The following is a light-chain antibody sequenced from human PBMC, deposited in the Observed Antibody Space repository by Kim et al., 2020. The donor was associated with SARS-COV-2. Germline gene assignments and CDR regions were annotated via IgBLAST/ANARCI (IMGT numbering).Light chain of an antibody. V-gene: IGKV1-39*01. CDR2: AAS. Sequence: SASVGDRVTLTCRASQSISIFLKWYQQKPGRAPKVLIYAASSLQSGVPSRFSGSGSGTDFTLTISSLQPEDFATYYCQQSYRTPYTFGQGTKLEI. J-gene: IGKJ2*01. CDR1: QSISIF. CDR3: QQSYRTPYT.